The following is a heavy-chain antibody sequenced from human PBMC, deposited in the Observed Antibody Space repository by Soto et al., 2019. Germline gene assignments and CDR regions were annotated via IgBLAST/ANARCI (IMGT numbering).Heavy chain of an antibody. D-gene: IGHD3-22*01. CDR2: ISNDGSNP. CDR3: ARTGYDRSGYFVEYYFDY. J-gene: IGHJ4*02. CDR1: GFTFSKYA. V-gene: IGHV3-30-3*01. Sequence: SLRLACASSGFTFSKYAMHWVRQALGTGLEWVAVISNDGSNPYYADSVKGRFTISRDNSKNTLYLQMNSLREEDTAVYYCARTGYDRSGYFVEYYFDYWGQGTLVTVSS.